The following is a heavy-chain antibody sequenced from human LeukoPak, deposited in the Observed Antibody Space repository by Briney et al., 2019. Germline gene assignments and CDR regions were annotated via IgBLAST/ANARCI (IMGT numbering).Heavy chain of an antibody. Sequence: ASVKVSCKASGYTFTSYYMHWVRQAPGQGLEWMGIINPSGGSTSYAQKFQGRVTMTRDTSTSTVYMELSSLRSEDTAVYYCARDGGNYDSSGYYLDYWGQGTLVTVSS. CDR3: ARDGGNYDSSGYYLDY. D-gene: IGHD3-22*01. CDR1: GYTFTSYY. CDR2: INPSGGST. V-gene: IGHV1-46*01. J-gene: IGHJ4*02.